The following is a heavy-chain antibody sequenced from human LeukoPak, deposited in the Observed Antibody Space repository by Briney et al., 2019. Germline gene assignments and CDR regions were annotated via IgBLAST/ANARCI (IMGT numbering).Heavy chain of an antibody. CDR2: ISGSGGST. D-gene: IGHD6-19*01. J-gene: IGHJ4*02. Sequence: GGSLRLSCAASGFTFSTYPMSWVPQAPGKGLEWVSGISGSGGSTYYADSVKGRFTISRDISKNTPYLQMNSLRAEDTAVYYCAKDEGSGWYYFDYWGQGSLVTVSS. CDR3: AKDEGSGWYYFDY. CDR1: GFTFSTYP. V-gene: IGHV3-23*01.